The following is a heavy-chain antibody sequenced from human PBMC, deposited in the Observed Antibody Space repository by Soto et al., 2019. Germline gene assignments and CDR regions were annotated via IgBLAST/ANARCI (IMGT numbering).Heavy chain of an antibody. Sequence: XATLSLTCTLCSGSISFYYWSGIRQPPGKGLEWIGYIYDSGRTTYNPSLKSRVTISVDTSKKQFSLKLNSVTVADTAVYYCAGSQWRAWGSFMDVWGQGTTVTVSS. V-gene: IGHV4-59*01. CDR2: IYDSGRT. CDR1: SGSISFYY. D-gene: IGHD6-19*01. CDR3: AGSQWRAWGSFMDV. J-gene: IGHJ6*02.